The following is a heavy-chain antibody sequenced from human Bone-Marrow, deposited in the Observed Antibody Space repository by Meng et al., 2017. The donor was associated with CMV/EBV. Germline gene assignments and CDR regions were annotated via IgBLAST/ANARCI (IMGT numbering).Heavy chain of an antibody. CDR1: GGPISSGDYY. CDR2: SSGSGGSK. CDR3: TRDTYCPDDS. D-gene: IGHD2-15*01. Sequence: GESLKISCTVSGGPISSGDYYWSWVRQAPGKGLVWVSASSGSGGSKYYADSVKGRFTSSRDNAKNTLYVQKNSLRVEDTAVYYCTRDTYCPDDSWGQGSLVTVSS. V-gene: IGHV3-23*01. J-gene: IGHJ4*02.